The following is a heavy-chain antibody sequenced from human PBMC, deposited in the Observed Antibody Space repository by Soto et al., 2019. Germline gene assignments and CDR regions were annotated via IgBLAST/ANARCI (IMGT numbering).Heavy chain of an antibody. Sequence: GASRKVSCKASGYSFSSVGISWVRQAPGQGLEWVGWVSVPSGDTSSAQNFQGRVTVTTDTSTSTAYMEVGSLRSDDTAVYYCARTCRSGGSCYLEYWGEGTLFPV. D-gene: IGHD2-15*01. CDR2: VSVPSGDT. CDR1: GYSFSSVG. V-gene: IGHV1-18*01. J-gene: IGHJ4*02. CDR3: ARTCRSGGSCYLEY.